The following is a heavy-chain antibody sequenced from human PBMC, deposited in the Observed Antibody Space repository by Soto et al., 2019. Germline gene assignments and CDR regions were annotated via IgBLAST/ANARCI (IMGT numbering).Heavy chain of an antibody. J-gene: IGHJ4*02. D-gene: IGHD5-18*01. Sequence: QVQLQQWGAGLLKPSETLSLTCAVYGGSFSGYYWSWIRQPPGKGLEWIGEINHSGSTNYNPSLTSRATISVDTSKNQFSLKLSSVTAADTAVYYCASGRSGYSYGRPFDYWGQGTLVTVSS. CDR3: ASGRSGYSYGRPFDY. V-gene: IGHV4-34*01. CDR1: GGSFSGYY. CDR2: INHSGST.